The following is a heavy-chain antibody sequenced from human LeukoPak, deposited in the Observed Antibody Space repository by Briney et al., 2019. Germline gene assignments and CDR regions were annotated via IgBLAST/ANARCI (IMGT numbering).Heavy chain of an antibody. J-gene: IGHJ3*02. CDR2: VFHSGTT. CDR1: GDSLTSHF. Sequence: SEILSLTCNVSGDSLTSHFWSWIRQTPGKGLEWIGYVFHSGTTNYSPSLKSRVTISLDTSKRQFYLRLASVTAADTAVYYCARRMATVTDAFDIWGRGTMVSVSS. D-gene: IGHD5-24*01. CDR3: ARRMATVTDAFDI. V-gene: IGHV4-59*08.